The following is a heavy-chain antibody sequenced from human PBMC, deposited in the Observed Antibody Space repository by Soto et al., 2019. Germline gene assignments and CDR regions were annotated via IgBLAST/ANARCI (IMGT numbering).Heavy chain of an antibody. J-gene: IGHJ5*02. D-gene: IGHD1-26*01. CDR2: ISGSGFKK. Sequence: GGSLRLSCAASGFIFENFGMSWVRQAPGKGLEWISSISGSGFKKYYADSVKGQFTISRDNSKSTVYLELNNLSAEDTAVYHCAKNQGVELVPLATVDWFDPWGQGSVVTVSS. CDR3: AKNQGVELVPLATVDWFDP. V-gene: IGHV3-23*01. CDR1: GFIFENFG.